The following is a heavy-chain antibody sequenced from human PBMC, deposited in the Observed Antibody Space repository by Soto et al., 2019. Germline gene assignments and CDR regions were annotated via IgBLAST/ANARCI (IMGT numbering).Heavy chain of an antibody. Sequence: ASVKVSCKASGYTFTSYGISWVRQAPGQGLEWMGWISAYNGNTNYAQKLQGRVTMTTDTSTSTAYMELRSLRSDDTAVYYCARDSGYCTGGSCKFDYWGQGTLVTVSS. CDR2: ISAYNGNT. D-gene: IGHD2-15*01. CDR1: GYTFTSYG. J-gene: IGHJ4*02. V-gene: IGHV1-18*01. CDR3: ARDSGYCTGGSCKFDY.